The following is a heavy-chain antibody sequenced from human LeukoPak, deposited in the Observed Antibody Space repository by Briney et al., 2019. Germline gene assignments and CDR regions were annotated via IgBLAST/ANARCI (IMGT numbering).Heavy chain of an antibody. Sequence: MSSETLSLTCTVSGGSISSYYWSWIRQPPGKGLEWIGYIYYSGSTNYNPSLKSRVTISVDTSKNQFSLKLSSVTAADTAVYYCARDRLAVAGTVGYYFDYWGQGTLVTVSS. V-gene: IGHV4-59*01. CDR3: ARDRLAVAGTVGYYFDY. J-gene: IGHJ4*02. CDR2: IYYSGST. D-gene: IGHD6-19*01. CDR1: GGSISSYY.